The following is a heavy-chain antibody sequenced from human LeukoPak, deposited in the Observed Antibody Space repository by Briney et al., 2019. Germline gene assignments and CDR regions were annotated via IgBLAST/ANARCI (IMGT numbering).Heavy chain of an antibody. D-gene: IGHD3-3*01. Sequence: SVKVSCKASGGTFSSYAISWVRQAPGQGLEWMGGIIPIFGTANYAQKFQGRVTITTDESTSTAYMELSSLRSEDTAVYYCARGAHRITIFGVVTRGNYYYYYMDVWGKGTTVTVSS. J-gene: IGHJ6*03. CDR2: IIPIFGTA. CDR3: ARGAHRITIFGVVTRGNYYYYYMDV. V-gene: IGHV1-69*05. CDR1: GGTFSSYA.